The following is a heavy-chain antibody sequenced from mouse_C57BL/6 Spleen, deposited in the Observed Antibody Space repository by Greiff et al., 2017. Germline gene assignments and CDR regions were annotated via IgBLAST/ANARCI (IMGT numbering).Heavy chain of an antibody. D-gene: IGHD1-1*01. V-gene: IGHV1-53*01. Sequence: VQLQQPGTELVKPGASVKLSCKASGYTFTSYWMHWVKQRPGQGLEWIGNINPSNGGTNYNEKFKSKATLTVDKSSSTAYMQLSSLTSEDSAVSSCARDYGSSYWWYFDVWGTGTTVTVSS. CDR2: INPSNGGT. CDR3: ARDYGSSYWWYFDV. CDR1: GYTFTSYW. J-gene: IGHJ1*03.